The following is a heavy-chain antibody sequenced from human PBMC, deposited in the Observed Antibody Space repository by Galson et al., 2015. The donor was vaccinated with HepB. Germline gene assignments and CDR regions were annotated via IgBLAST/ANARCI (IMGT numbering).Heavy chain of an antibody. J-gene: IGHJ4*02. Sequence: TLSLTCTVSGGSISSSSYYWGWIRQPPGKGLEWIGSIYYSGSTDYNPSLKSRVTISVDTSKNQFSLKMSSVTAADTAVYYWARQWGGYCSGGSCYPITDWGQGTLVTVSS. CDR2: IYYSGST. CDR1: GGSISSSSYY. CDR3: ARQWGGYCSGGSCYPITD. V-gene: IGHV4-39*01. D-gene: IGHD2-15*01.